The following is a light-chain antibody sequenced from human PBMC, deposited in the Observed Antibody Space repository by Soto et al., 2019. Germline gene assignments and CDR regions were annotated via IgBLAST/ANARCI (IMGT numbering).Light chain of an antibody. J-gene: IGLJ2*01. CDR1: SSDVGYYNR. V-gene: IGLV2-18*02. CDR2: EVS. CDR3: SSYTTSSTLV. Sequence: QSVLTQPPSVSGSPGQSVTISCTGTSSDVGYYNRVSWYQQPPGTAPKLMVFEVSNRPSGVPDRFSGSKSGNTASLTISGLQAEEGADYYCSSYTTSSTLVFGGGTKLTVL.